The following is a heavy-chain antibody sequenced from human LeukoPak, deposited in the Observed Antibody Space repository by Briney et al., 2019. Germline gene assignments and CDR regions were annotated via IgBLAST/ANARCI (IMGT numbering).Heavy chain of an antibody. D-gene: IGHD6-13*01. Sequence: SETLSLTCTVSGGSISNSSYYWGWIRQPPGKGLEWIGSIYYSGSTYYNPSLKSRVTISVDTSKNQFSLKLSSVTAADTAVYYCARQDSSSWIRRWFDPWGQGTLVTVSS. V-gene: IGHV4-39*01. CDR1: GGSISNSSYY. J-gene: IGHJ5*02. CDR3: ARQDSSSWIRRWFDP. CDR2: IYYSGST.